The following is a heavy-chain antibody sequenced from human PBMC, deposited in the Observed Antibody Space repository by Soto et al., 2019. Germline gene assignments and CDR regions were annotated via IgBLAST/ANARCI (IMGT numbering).Heavy chain of an antibody. J-gene: IGHJ6*02. CDR1: GFTFSDYY. CDR2: ISSGAITI. Sequence: VGSLRLSCAASGFTFSDYYMNWIRQAPGKGLEWVSYISSGAITIYYADSVKGRFTISRDNAKNTLYLQMNSLRAEDTAVYYCARTGSSSGYYCYGMDVWGQGTTVTVSS. D-gene: IGHD6-6*01. V-gene: IGHV3-11*04. CDR3: ARTGSSSGYYCYGMDV.